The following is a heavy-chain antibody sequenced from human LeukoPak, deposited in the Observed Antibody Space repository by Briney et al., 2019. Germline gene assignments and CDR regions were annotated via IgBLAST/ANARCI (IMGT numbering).Heavy chain of an antibody. Sequence: PGGSLRLSCAASGFTFSSYGMHWVRQAPGKGLEWVAVKWYDGSNKYYADSVKGRFTISRDNSKNTLYLQMNSLRAEDTAVYYCARDGQIAAPENWFDPWGQGTLVTVSS. CDR2: KWYDGSNK. V-gene: IGHV3-33*01. CDR3: ARDGQIAAPENWFDP. CDR1: GFTFSSYG. D-gene: IGHD6-13*01. J-gene: IGHJ5*02.